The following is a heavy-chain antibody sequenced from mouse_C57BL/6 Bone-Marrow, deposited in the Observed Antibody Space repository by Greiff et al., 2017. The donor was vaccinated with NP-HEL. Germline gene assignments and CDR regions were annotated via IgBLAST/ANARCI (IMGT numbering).Heavy chain of an antibody. J-gene: IGHJ1*03. CDR3: ARRHWYFDV. CDR1: GYTSTSYW. CDR2: IDPSDSYT. V-gene: IGHV1-59*01. Sequence: VQLQQPGAELVRPGTSVKLSCKASGYTSTSYWMHWVKRPGQGLEWIGVIDPSDSYTNYNQKFKGKATLTVDTSSSTAYMQLSSLTSEDSAVYYCARRHWYFDVWGTGTTVTVSS.